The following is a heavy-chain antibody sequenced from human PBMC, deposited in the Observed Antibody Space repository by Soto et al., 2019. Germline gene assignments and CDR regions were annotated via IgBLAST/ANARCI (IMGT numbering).Heavy chain of an antibody. D-gene: IGHD2-15*01. Sequence: ASVKVSCKASGYTFSSYGITWVRQAPGQGLEWMGWIVPYNGVTDYAQKFQGRVTMTTDTSTNTAYMELKSLRSNDTAVYYCARCSGNTCFLSYAFDFWGQGTMVTVSS. V-gene: IGHV1-18*01. J-gene: IGHJ3*01. CDR1: GYTFSSYG. CDR3: ARCSGNTCFLSYAFDF. CDR2: IVPYNGVT.